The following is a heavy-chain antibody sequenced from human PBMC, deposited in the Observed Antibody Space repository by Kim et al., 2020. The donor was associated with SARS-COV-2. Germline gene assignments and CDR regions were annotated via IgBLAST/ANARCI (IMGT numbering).Heavy chain of an antibody. CDR1: GFTFSSYA. CDR2: ISYDGSNK. Sequence: LSLTCAASGFTFSSYAMHWVRQAPGKGLEWVAVISYDGSNKYYADSVKGRFTISRDNSKNTLYLQMNSLRAEDTAVYYCARTFSGSYYYGMDVWGQG. V-gene: IGHV3-30-3*01. J-gene: IGHJ6*02. D-gene: IGHD1-26*01. CDR3: ARTFSGSYYYGMDV.